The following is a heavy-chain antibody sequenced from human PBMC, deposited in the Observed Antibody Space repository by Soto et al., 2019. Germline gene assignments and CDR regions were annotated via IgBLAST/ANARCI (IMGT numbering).Heavy chain of an antibody. J-gene: IGHJ4*02. CDR1: GFTFSSYA. Sequence: AGGSLRLSCAASGFTFSSYAMSWVRQAPGKGLEWVSSISGSGGGTYYADSVKGRSTFSRDNSKNTLYLQMNSLRAEDTAVYYCAKFGMATTKRSPPYYIDYWGQGALVTVPS. CDR2: ISGSGGGT. CDR3: AKFGMATTKRSPPYYIDY. V-gene: IGHV3-23*01. D-gene: IGHD1-1*01.